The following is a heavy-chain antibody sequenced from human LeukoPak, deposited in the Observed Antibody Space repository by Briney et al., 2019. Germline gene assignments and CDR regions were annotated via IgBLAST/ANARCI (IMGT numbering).Heavy chain of an antibody. V-gene: IGHV1-18*01. D-gene: IGHD1-14*01. CDR1: GYTFTKYG. J-gene: IGHJ5*02. CDR2: ISTYNGNT. CDR3: AKGGPEASAGLTWFDP. Sequence: ASVKVSCKASGYTFTKYGITWVRQAPGQGLEWMGWISTYNGNTNYAQKLQGRVTMTTDTSTSTAYMELRSLISDDAAVYYCAKGGPEASAGLTWFDPWGQGTRVTVSS.